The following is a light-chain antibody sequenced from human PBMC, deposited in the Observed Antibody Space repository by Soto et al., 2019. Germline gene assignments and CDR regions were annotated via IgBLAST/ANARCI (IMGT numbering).Light chain of an antibody. CDR1: QSVSSS. Sequence: DIVLTQSPAALSLSSGDRATLSCRASQSVSSSLAWYQQKPGQAPRLLIYDASSRASGIPARFSGSGSGTDFTLTISSLEPEDFAVYYCQQRSSWLTFGGGTKVDI. CDR3: QQRSSWLT. V-gene: IGKV3-11*01. J-gene: IGKJ4*01. CDR2: DAS.